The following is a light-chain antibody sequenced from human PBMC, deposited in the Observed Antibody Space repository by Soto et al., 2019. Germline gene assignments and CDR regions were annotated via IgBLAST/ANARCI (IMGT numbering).Light chain of an antibody. Sequence: EIVLTQSPATLSLSPGERATLSCRASQSVSSYLAWYQQKPGQAPRLLIYDASNRATGIPARFSGSGSGTDFRLTISSLGPEDFGVYYCQQRSNWPPYTFGQGTKLEIK. J-gene: IGKJ2*01. CDR1: QSVSSY. CDR2: DAS. V-gene: IGKV3-11*01. CDR3: QQRSNWPPYT.